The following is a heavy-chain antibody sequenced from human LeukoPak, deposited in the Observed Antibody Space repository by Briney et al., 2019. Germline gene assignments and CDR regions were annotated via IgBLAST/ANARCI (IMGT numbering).Heavy chain of an antibody. Sequence: GGSLRLPCAASGFTFSDYYMSWIRQAPGKGLEWVSGINWNGGSTGYADSVKGRFTISRDNAKNSLYLQMNSLRAEDTALYYCARERGFDYGDPFDYWGQGTLVTVSS. D-gene: IGHD4-17*01. CDR2: INWNGGST. J-gene: IGHJ4*02. V-gene: IGHV3-20*04. CDR1: GFTFSDYY. CDR3: ARERGFDYGDPFDY.